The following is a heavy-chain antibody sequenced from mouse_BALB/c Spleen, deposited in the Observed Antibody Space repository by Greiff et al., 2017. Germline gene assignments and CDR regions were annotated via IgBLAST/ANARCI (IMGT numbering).Heavy chain of an antibody. V-gene: IGHV5-6-3*01. CDR1: GFTFSSYG. Sequence: DVMLVESGGGLVQPGGSLKLSCAASGFTFSSYGMSWVRQTPDKRLELVATINSNGGSTYYPDSVKGRFTISRDNAKNTLYLQMSSLKSEDTAMYYCARDAGDLDYWGQGTTLTVSS. CDR3: ARDAGDLDY. J-gene: IGHJ2*01. CDR2: INSNGGST.